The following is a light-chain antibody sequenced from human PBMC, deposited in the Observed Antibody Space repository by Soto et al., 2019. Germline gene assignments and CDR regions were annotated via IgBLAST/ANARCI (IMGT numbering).Light chain of an antibody. Sequence: QSALTQPASVAGSPGQSITISCTGTNSDVGGYHLVSWYQLHPGKAPKVMLSEGNKRPSGVSSRFSGSKSGNTASLTISGLHAEDEADYYGCSYAGDSSFVFGRGTKLTVL. CDR2: EGN. CDR3: CSYAGDSSFV. J-gene: IGLJ1*01. V-gene: IGLV2-23*03. CDR1: NSDVGGYHL.